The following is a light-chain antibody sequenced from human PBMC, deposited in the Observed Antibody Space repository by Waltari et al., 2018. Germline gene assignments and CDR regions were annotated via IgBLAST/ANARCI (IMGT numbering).Light chain of an antibody. J-gene: IGLJ2*01. CDR1: DIGDKR. Sequence: SYVLTQPPSVSVAPGQTDRITCGGRDIGDKRVHWYQHKTGQAPLLVVYDDTDRPSGIPGRISGSNSGYTATLSITRVEAGDEADYYCQVWDSDGDYVVFGGGTKLIVL. CDR3: QVWDSDGDYVV. CDR2: DDT. V-gene: IGLV3-21*02.